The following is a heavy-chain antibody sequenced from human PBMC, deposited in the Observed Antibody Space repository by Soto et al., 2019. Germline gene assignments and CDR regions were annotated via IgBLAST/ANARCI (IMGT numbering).Heavy chain of an antibody. CDR2: VYYSGTT. V-gene: IGHV4-61*01. Sequence: SETLSLTCSVSGGSASNKTYYWSWIRQPPGKRLEWIGYVYYSGTTNYNPPLKSRVTIPVDLSKNQFSLRLSSVTTADTALYYCARTTAVPNTLRSRYFFDYWGQGTLVTVSS. CDR3: ARTTAVPNTLRSRYFFDY. D-gene: IGHD4-17*01. J-gene: IGHJ4*02. CDR1: GGSASNKTYY.